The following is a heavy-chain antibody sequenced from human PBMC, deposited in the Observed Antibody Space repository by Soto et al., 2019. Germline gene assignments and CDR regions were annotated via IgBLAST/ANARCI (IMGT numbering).Heavy chain of an antibody. CDR1: GGNIVTHY. D-gene: IGHD3-22*01. J-gene: IGHJ3*01. CDR3: AREYDSSGYYRPADVFDF. CDR2: IYYSGST. V-gene: IGHV4-59*11. Sequence: PLTCNVFGGNIVTHYWSWIRHPPRKGLEWIGYIYYSGSTNYNPSLKSRVTISVDTSKNQFSLKLSSVTAADTAVYYCAREYDSSGYYRPADVFDFLGQGTMVTGFS.